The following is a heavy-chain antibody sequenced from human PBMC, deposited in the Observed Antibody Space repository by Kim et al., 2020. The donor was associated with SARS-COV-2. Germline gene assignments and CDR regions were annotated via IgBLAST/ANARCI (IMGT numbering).Heavy chain of an antibody. Sequence: ASVKVSCKVXGYTXTXLSMHWVRQAPGKGLEWMGGFDPEDGETIYAQKFQGRVTMTEDTSTDTAYMDLSSLRSEDTAVYYCATLDSSGYYKEYYFDYWGQGTLVTVSS. CDR3: ATLDSSGYYKEYYFDY. CDR2: FDPEDGET. CDR1: GYTXTXLS. J-gene: IGHJ4*02. V-gene: IGHV1-24*01. D-gene: IGHD3-22*01.